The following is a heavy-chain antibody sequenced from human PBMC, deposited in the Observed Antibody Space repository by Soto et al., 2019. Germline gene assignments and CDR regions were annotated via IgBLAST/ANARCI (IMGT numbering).Heavy chain of an antibody. V-gene: IGHV3-23*01. CDR1: GFTFNTYA. CDR3: AKNAMSTVTRRGQYFDS. CDR2: IGGGTGAT. J-gene: IGHJ4*02. D-gene: IGHD4-17*01. Sequence: EVQLLESGGGLVQPGGSLRLSCAASGFTFNTYAMTWLRQAPGEGLEGASGIGGGTGATYNADSVKGRFIISRDNSKNTLYLQMNNLRVEDTAVYYCAKNAMSTVTRRGQYFDSWGQGTLVTVSS.